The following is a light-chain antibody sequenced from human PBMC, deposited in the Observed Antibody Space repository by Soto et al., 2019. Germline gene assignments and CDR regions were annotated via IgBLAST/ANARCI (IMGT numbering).Light chain of an antibody. CDR1: QSVGSL. Sequence: EIVLTQSPATLSLSPGEGATLSCRASQSVGSLLAWYQQKPGQAPRLVFYDASNRATGIPARFSGSGSGTDFPLTISSLEPEDFAVYYCQQRSNWPLTFGQGTRLEIK. V-gene: IGKV3-11*01. J-gene: IGKJ5*01. CDR2: DAS. CDR3: QQRSNWPLT.